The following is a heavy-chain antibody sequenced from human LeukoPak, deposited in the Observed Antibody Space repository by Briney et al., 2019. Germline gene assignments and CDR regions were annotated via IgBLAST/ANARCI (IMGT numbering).Heavy chain of an antibody. CDR1: GGSLSGHY. D-gene: IGHD3-22*01. Sequence: SETLSLTCGVYGGSLSGHYWTWIRQTAGKGLEWIGEINHSGSAKYNPSLKSRVSISVTLPKNQFSLDLTSVTAADTAVYYCARGQPPYSDGSAYYAGGFYYFDRWGQGTLATVSS. CDR3: ARGQPPYSDGSAYYAGGFYYFDR. J-gene: IGHJ4*02. CDR2: INHSGSA. V-gene: IGHV4-34*01.